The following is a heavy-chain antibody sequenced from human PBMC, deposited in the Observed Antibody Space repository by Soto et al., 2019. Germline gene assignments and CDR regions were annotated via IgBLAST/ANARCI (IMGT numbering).Heavy chain of an antibody. V-gene: IGHV4-59*08. CDR2: MFYGGTA. J-gene: IGHJ4*02. D-gene: IGHD1-26*01. CDR3: ARTRGYYVTDY. Sequence: WTWIRQSPGKGLEWIGYMFYGGTANYHPSLRGRVTISLDTSKNQFSMKLSSVTAADTSVYYSARTRGYYVTDYWCQGTLVTVSS.